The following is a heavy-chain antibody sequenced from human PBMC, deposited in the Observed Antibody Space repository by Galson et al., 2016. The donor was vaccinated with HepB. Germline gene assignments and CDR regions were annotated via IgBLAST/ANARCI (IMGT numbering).Heavy chain of an antibody. CDR1: GLSFDDYA. CDR3: AKDMHSNYGGNSEVGYYYGMDV. D-gene: IGHD4-23*01. CDR2: LNWNSGNI. J-gene: IGHJ6*02. V-gene: IGHV3-9*01. Sequence: SLRLSCAASGLSFDDYAMHWVRQRPGKGLEWVASLNWNSGNIAYGDSVKGRFTISRDNANNSLFLQMNSLRGEDTALYYCAKDMHSNYGGNSEVGYYYGMDVWGQGTTVTVSS.